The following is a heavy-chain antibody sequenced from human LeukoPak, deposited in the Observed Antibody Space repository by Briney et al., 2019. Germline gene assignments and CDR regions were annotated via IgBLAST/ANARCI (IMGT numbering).Heavy chain of an antibody. J-gene: IGHJ4*02. CDR1: GFTFSSYG. CDR3: ASSPDLGVRRGYSYGPFDY. Sequence: QPGRSLRLSCAASGFTFSSYGMHWVRQAPGKGLEWVAVIWHDGSNKYYADSVKGRFTISRDNSKNTLYLQMNSLRAEDTAVYYCASSPDLGVRRGYSYGPFDYWGQGTLVTVSS. D-gene: IGHD5-18*01. V-gene: IGHV3-33*01. CDR2: IWHDGSNK.